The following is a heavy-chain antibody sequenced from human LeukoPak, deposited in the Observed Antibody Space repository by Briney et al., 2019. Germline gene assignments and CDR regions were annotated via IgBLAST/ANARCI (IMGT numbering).Heavy chain of an antibody. CDR3: AKVGYSSSWAKGGWFDP. CDR1: GFTFSSYG. Sequence: GGSLRLSCAASGFTFSSYGMHWVRQAPGKGLEWVAFIRYDGSNKYYADSVKGRFTISRDNSKNTLYLQMNSLRDEDTALYYCAKVGYSSSWAKGGWFDPWGQGTLVTVSS. V-gene: IGHV3-30*02. D-gene: IGHD6-13*01. J-gene: IGHJ5*02. CDR2: IRYDGSNK.